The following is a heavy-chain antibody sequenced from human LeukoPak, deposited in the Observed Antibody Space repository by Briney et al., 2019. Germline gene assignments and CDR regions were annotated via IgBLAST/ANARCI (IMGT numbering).Heavy chain of an antibody. CDR2: ISSSSSTI. J-gene: IGHJ4*02. CDR1: GFTFSSYS. V-gene: IGHV3-48*01. Sequence: PGGSLRLSCAASGFTFSSYSMNWVRQAPGKGLEWVSYISSSSSTIYYADSVKGRFTISRDNAKNPLYLQMNSLRAEDTAVYYCARGASPYSSSYWYFDYWGQGTLVTVSS. CDR3: ARGASPYSSSYWYFDY. D-gene: IGHD6-6*01.